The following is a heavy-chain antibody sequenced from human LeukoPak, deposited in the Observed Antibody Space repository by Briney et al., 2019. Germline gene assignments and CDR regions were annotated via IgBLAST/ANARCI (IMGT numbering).Heavy chain of an antibody. V-gene: IGHV3-64*01. CDR1: GFTFSSYA. D-gene: IGHD1-1*01. CDR2: ISSNGGST. CDR3: ARVALDDAFDI. J-gene: IGHJ3*02. Sequence: PGGPLRLSCAASGFTFSSYAMHWVRQAPGKGLEYVSAISSNGGSTYYANSVKGRFTISRDNSKNTLYLQMGSLRAEDMAVYYCARVALDDAFDIWGQGTMVTVSS.